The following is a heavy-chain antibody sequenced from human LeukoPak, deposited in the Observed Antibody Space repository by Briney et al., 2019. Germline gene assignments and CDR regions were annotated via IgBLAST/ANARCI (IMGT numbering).Heavy chain of an antibody. V-gene: IGHV3-30*18. CDR3: AKDAVAGIDY. CDR2: ISYDGSNK. CDR1: GFTFSSYG. J-gene: IGHJ4*02. D-gene: IGHD6-19*01. Sequence: GGSLRLSCAASGFTFSSYGMHWVRQAPGKGLEWVAVISYDGSNKYYADSVKGRFTISRDNSKNTLYLQMNSLRAEDTAVYYCAKDAVAGIDYWGQGTLVTVSS.